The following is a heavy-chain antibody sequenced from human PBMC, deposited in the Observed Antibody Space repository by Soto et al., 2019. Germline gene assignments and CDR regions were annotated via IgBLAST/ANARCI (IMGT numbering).Heavy chain of an antibody. Sequence: QVQLVQSGAEVKKPGSSVKVSCKASADTFNSYSLSWWRQAPGQRLEWMGGITPVFGTADYEHSFEGRLTITADDSTSTVYMELSSVRSDDTAVYYCARSLEGTTVTNWFDPWGQGALVTVSS. D-gene: IGHD4-17*01. V-gene: IGHV1-69*01. CDR3: ARSLEGTTVTNWFDP. CDR1: ADTFNSYS. CDR2: ITPVFGTA. J-gene: IGHJ5*02.